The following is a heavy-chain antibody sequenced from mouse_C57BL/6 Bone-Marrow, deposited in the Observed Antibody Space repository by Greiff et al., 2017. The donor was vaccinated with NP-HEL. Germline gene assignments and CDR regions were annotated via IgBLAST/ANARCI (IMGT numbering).Heavy chain of an antibody. D-gene: IGHD1-1*01. J-gene: IGHJ4*01. Sequence: EVQVVESGPGLVKPSQSLSLTCSVTGYSITSGYYWNWIRQFPGNKLEWMGYISYDGSNNYNPSLKNRISITRDTSKNQFFLKLNSVTTEDTATYYCARFYYGSRFYAMDYWGQGTSVTVSS. CDR1: GYSITSGYY. CDR2: ISYDGSN. CDR3: ARFYYGSRFYAMDY. V-gene: IGHV3-6*01.